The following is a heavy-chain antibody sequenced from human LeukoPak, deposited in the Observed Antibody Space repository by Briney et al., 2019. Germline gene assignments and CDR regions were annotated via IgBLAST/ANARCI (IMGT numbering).Heavy chain of an antibody. CDR3: ARDKGPITIPDYYYGMDV. Sequence: GGSLRLSCAASGFTFSDYYMSWIRQAPGKGLEWVSYISSSSSYTNYADSVKGRFTISRDNAKNSLYLQMNSLRAEDTAVYYCARDKGPITIPDYYYGMDVSGQGTTVTVSS. V-gene: IGHV3-11*05. CDR2: ISSSSSYT. J-gene: IGHJ6*02. CDR1: GFTFSDYY. D-gene: IGHD3-9*01.